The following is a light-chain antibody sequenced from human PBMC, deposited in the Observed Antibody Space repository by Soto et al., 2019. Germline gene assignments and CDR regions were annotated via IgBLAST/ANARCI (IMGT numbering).Light chain of an antibody. CDR1: QSISDT. CDR3: QQYGSSPLGA. CDR2: GAS. V-gene: IGKV3-20*01. J-gene: IGKJ1*01. Sequence: EIVMTQSPATLSVSPGWRSTLSCRASQSISDTLAWYQQKPGQAPRLLIYGASSRATGIPDRFSGSGSGTDFTLTISRLEPEDFAVYYCQQYGSSPLGAFGQGTTGDIK.